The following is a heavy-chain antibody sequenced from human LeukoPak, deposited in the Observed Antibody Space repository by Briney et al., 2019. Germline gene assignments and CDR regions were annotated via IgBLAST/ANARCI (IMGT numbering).Heavy chain of an antibody. CDR1: GFTFSSYS. J-gene: IGHJ4*02. D-gene: IGHD3-22*01. CDR2: ISSSSSYI. CDR3: ARDWYYYDSSGYYYEYFDY. V-gene: IGHV3-21*04. Sequence: KPGGSLRLSCAASGFTFSSYSMNWVRQAPGKGLEWVSSISSSSSYIYYADSVKGRFTISRDNSKNTLYLQMNSLRAEDTAVYYCARDWYYYDSSGYYYEYFDYWGQGTLVTVSS.